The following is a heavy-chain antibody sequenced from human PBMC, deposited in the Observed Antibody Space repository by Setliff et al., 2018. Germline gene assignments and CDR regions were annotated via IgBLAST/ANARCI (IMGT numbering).Heavy chain of an antibody. V-gene: IGHV3-30*02. Sequence: PGGSLRLSCAASGFTFSSYGMHWVRQAPGKGLEWVAVIWYDGSNKNYADSVKGRFTISRDNSKNTLYLQMNSLRAEDTAVYYCAKGRGWELIFDYWGQGTLVTVSS. D-gene: IGHD1-26*01. CDR2: IWYDGSNK. J-gene: IGHJ4*02. CDR3: AKGRGWELIFDY. CDR1: GFTFSSYG.